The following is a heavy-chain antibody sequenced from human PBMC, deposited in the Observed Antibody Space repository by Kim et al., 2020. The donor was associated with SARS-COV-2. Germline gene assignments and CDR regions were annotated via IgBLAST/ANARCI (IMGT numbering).Heavy chain of an antibody. CDR3: ARPSLGGTSES. V-gene: IGHV5-51*01. D-gene: IGHD7-27*01. CDR1: GYTFTSYW. Sequence: GESLKISCKTSGYTFTSYWIGWVRQMPGKGLEWMGILYPSDSTTKYTPSFKGQVSLSADNSISTVYLQWNSLKASDTAIYYCARPSLGGTSESWGQGTLVTVSS. J-gene: IGHJ5*02. CDR2: LYPSDSTT.